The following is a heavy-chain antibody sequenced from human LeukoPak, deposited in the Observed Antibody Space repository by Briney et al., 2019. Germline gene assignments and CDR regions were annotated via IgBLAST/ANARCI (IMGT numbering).Heavy chain of an antibody. CDR1: GFTFSGSG. CDR3: AKGGCRGTCNPLAY. CDR2: SGDSDGST. Sequence: PGGSLRLSCAASGFTFSGSGMSWVRQAPGKGLEWISRSGDSDGSTYYADSLKGRFTISRENSKNTLYLQRNNLRAEYTAVYYCAKGGCRGTCNPLAYWGQGALVTVSP. D-gene: IGHD2-15*01. V-gene: IGHV3-23*01. J-gene: IGHJ4*02.